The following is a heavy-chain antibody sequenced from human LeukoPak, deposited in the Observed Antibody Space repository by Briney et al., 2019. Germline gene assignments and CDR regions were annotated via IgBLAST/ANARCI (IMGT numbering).Heavy chain of an antibody. V-gene: IGHV4-59*01. CDR2: IYYSGST. Sequence: SETLSLTCTVSGDSITSFYWSWIRQPPGEGLEWIGYIYYSGSTNYNPSLKSRVTISVDTSKNQFSLKLSSVTAADTAVYYCAKLSDSGSYYYFDYWGQGTLVTVSS. CDR1: GDSITSFY. D-gene: IGHD1-26*01. CDR3: AKLSDSGSYYYFDY. J-gene: IGHJ4*02.